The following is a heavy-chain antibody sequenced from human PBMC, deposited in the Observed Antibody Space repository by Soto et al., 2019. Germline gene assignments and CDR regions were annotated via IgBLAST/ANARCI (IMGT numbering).Heavy chain of an antibody. CDR3: VRENYFYGMDV. CDR2: ISSSGSTI. Sequence: GGSLRLSCAASGFTFCDYYMSWIRQAPGKGLEWVSYISSSGSTIYYADSVKGRFTISGDNSKNTLYLQMNSLRVEDTAMYYCVRENYFYGMDVWGQGTAVTVSS. J-gene: IGHJ6*02. V-gene: IGHV3-11*04. CDR1: GFTFCDYY.